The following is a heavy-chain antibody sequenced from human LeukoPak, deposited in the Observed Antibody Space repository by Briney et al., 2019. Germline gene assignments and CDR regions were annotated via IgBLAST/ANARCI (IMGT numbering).Heavy chain of an antibody. CDR1: GFTFSSYSM. CDR2: IFYSGST. Sequence: GSLRLSCAASGFTFSSYSMNWVRQAPGKGLEWIGEIFYSGSTNYNPSLKSRIIISVDKSKNQFSLKLSSVTAADTAVYYCARERSGSEIFARSFDIWGQGTMVTVSS. CDR3: ARERSGSEIFARSFDI. V-gene: IGHV4-4*02. D-gene: IGHD3-3*01. J-gene: IGHJ3*02.